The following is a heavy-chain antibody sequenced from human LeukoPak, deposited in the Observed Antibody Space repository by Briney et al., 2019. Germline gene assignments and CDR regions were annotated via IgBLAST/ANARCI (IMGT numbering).Heavy chain of an antibody. CDR3: AREDGSGSYAFDI. Sequence: ASVKVSCKASGYTFTSYDINWVRQATGQGLEWMGWISAYNGNTNYAQKLQGRVTMTTDTSTSTAYMELRSLRSDDTAVYYCAREDGSGSYAFDIWGQGTMVTVSS. CDR2: ISAYNGNT. J-gene: IGHJ3*02. D-gene: IGHD3-10*01. CDR1: GYTFTSYD. V-gene: IGHV1-18*01.